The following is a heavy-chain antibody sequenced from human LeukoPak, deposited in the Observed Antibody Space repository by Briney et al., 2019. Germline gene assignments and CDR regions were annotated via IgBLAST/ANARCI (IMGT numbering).Heavy chain of an antibody. CDR3: AKDAGHSSSWYLDY. D-gene: IGHD6-13*01. J-gene: IGHJ4*02. CDR1: GFTFSSYS. V-gene: IGHV3-48*01. CDR2: ISSSSSTI. Sequence: GGSLRLSCAASGFTFSSYSMNWVRQAPGKGLEWVSYISSSSSTIYYADSVKGRFTISRDNAKNSLYLQMNSLRAEDTAVYYCAKDAGHSSSWYLDYWGQGTLVTVSS.